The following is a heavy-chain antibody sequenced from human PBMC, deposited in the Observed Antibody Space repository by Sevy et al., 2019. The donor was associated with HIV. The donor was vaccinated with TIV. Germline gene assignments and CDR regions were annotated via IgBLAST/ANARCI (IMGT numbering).Heavy chain of an antibody. Sequence: GGSLRLSCAVSGFTFNTYNMNWVRQAPGKGLEWVSYISYTSTTIYYADSVRGRFIISRDNAKNTLYLQMNSLRDEDTAVYYCASSDATSRFGYYYYAMDFWGQGTSVTVSS. CDR3: ASSDATSRFGYYYYAMDF. D-gene: IGHD3-22*01. CDR2: ISYTSTTI. CDR1: GFTFNTYN. V-gene: IGHV3-48*02. J-gene: IGHJ6*02.